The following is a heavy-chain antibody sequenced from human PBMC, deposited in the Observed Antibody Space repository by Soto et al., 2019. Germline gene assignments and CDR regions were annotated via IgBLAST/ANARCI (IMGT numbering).Heavy chain of an antibody. CDR1: GGTFSSYA. V-gene: IGHV1-69*01. J-gene: IGHJ4*02. CDR3: ARVRPGSLRASSGWVDY. Sequence: QVQLVQSGAEVKKPGSSVKVSGKASGGTFSSYAISWVRQAPGQGLEWMGGIIPIFGTANYAQKFQGRVTITADESTSTAYMELSSLRSEDTAVYYCARVRPGSLRASSGWVDYWGQGTLVTVSS. CDR2: IIPIFGTA. D-gene: IGHD6-19*01.